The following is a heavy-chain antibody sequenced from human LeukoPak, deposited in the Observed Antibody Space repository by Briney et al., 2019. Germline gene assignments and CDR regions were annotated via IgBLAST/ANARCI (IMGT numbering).Heavy chain of an antibody. CDR2: IYYSGST. CDR1: GGSISSYY. D-gene: IGHD7-27*01. J-gene: IGHJ4*02. V-gene: IGHV4-59*08. CDR3: ATQLTGGVLDY. Sequence: SETLSLTCTVSGGSISSYYWSWIRQPPGKGLEWIGYIYYSGSTNYNPSLKSRVTISVDTSKNQFSLKLSSVTAADTAVYYCATQLTGGVLDYWGQGTLVTVSS.